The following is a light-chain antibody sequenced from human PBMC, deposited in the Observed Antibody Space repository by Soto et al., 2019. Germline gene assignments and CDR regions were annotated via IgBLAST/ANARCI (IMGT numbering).Light chain of an antibody. CDR1: SSDFGGYNY. CDR2: DVD. V-gene: IGLV2-14*01. Sequence: QSVLTQPASVSGSPGQSITISCTGTSSDFGGYNYVSWYQQHPGKAPKLMICDVDSRPSGVSNRFSGSKSGNTASLTISGLQAEDEADYYCNSYTSSSTLVFGGGTKLTVL. CDR3: NSYTSSSTLV. J-gene: IGLJ2*01.